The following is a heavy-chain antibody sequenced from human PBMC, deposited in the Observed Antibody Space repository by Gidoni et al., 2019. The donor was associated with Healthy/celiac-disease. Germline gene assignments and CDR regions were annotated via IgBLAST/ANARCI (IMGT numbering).Heavy chain of an antibody. Sequence: QVQLQESGPGLVKPSQTLSLTCTVSGGSISSGSYYWSWIRQPAGKGLEWIGRIYTSGSTNYNPSLKSRVTISVDTSKNQFSLKLSSVTAADTAVYYCARGGYCSGGSCLNWFDPWGQGTLVTVSS. CDR2: IYTSGST. J-gene: IGHJ5*02. D-gene: IGHD2-15*01. CDR3: ARGGYCSGGSCLNWFDP. CDR1: GGSISSGSYY. V-gene: IGHV4-61*02.